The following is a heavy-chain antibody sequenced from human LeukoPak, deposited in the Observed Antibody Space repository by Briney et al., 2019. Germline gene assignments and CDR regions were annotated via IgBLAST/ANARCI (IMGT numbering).Heavy chain of an antibody. J-gene: IGHJ6*03. Sequence: GGSLRLSCAASGFTFSSYGMHWVRQAPGKGLEWVAFIRYDGSNKYYADSVKGRFTISRDNSKNTLYLQMNSLRAEDTAVYYCARVTNFQYYYYYMDVWGKGTTVTISS. CDR1: GFTFSSYG. CDR3: ARVTNFQYYYYYMDV. V-gene: IGHV3-30*02. CDR2: IRYDGSNK.